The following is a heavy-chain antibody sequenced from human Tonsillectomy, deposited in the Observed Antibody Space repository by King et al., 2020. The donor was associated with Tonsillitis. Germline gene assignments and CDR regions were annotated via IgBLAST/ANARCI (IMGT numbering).Heavy chain of an antibody. CDR3: AILPIYVMRLGYFAY. CDR1: GGSISSSSYY. Sequence: QLQESGPGLEKPSETLSLTCTVSGGSISSSSYYWGWIRQPTGKGLEWIGSIYYSGSTYYNPSLKSRVTISVDTSKNQFSLKLSSVSAADTAVYYCAILPIYVMRLGYFAYWGQGALFSVSS. CDR2: IYYSGST. V-gene: IGHV4-39*01. J-gene: IGHJ4*02. D-gene: IGHD3-16*01.